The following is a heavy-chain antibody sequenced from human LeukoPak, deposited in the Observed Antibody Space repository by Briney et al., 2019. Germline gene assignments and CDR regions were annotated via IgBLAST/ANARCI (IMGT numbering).Heavy chain of an antibody. Sequence: SETLSLTCTVSGGSISSSSYYWGWIRQPPGNGLEWIGSIYYSWSTYYNPSLKRRVTISVETSKNPFSLKLSSVTAADTAVFYCASLRERSYYARGFDYWGQGTLVTVSS. CDR2: IYYSWST. CDR1: GGSISSSSYY. CDR3: ASLRERSYYARGFDY. J-gene: IGHJ4*02. V-gene: IGHV4-39*01. D-gene: IGHD1-26*01.